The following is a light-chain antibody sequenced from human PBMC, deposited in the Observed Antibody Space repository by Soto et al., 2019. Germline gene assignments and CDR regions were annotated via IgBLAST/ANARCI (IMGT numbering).Light chain of an antibody. V-gene: IGKV1-5*01. CDR2: DAS. CDR1: QSISSW. J-gene: IGKJ1*01. Sequence: DIQMTQSPSTLSASVGDRVTITCRASQSISSWLAWYQQKPGKAPKLLIYDASSLESGVPSRFSGSGSGTEFTLTIISLQPDDFATYYCQQYNSYLWTFGQGTKVDIK. CDR3: QQYNSYLWT.